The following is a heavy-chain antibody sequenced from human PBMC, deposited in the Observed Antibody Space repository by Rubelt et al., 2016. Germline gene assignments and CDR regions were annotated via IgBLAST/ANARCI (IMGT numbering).Heavy chain of an antibody. J-gene: IGHJ4*02. V-gene: IGHV5-51*01. CDR3: ARHYSSSTEMDH. D-gene: IGHD4-11*01. CDR1: GYSFSDYW. CDR2: IYSADSDT. Sequence: EVQLVQSASEVKKAGQTLKISCKGSGYSFSDYWIAWVRQKPGKGLEWMGSIYSADSDTTYSPSFQGQVTISVDKSITTAYLQWTSRKASDTAFYYCARHYSSSTEMDHWGQGTLVTVSS.